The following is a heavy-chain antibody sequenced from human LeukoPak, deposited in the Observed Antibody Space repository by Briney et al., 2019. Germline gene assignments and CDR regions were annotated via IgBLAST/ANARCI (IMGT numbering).Heavy chain of an antibody. CDR2: ISYDGSNK. D-gene: IGHD3-3*01. Sequence: GSLRLSCAASGFTFSSYPMHWVRQAPGKGLEWVAVISYDGSNKYYADSVKGRFAISRDNSKNTLYLQMNSLRAEDTAVYYCAGALTRITIFGEGAFDIWGQGTMVTVSS. V-gene: IGHV3-30*03. J-gene: IGHJ3*02. CDR1: GFTFSSYP. CDR3: AGALTRITIFGEGAFDI.